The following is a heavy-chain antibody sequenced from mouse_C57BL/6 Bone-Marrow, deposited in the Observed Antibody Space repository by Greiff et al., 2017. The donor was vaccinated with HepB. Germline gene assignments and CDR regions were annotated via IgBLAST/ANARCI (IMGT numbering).Heavy chain of an antibody. CDR3: ARRGATVVADWYFDV. Sequence: EVMLVESGGGLVQPGGSLKLSCAASGFTFSDYGMAWVRQAPRKGPEWVAFISNLAYSIYYADTVTGRFTISRENAKNTLYLEMSSLRSEDTAMYYCARRGATVVADWYFDVWGTGTTVTVSS. V-gene: IGHV5-15*01. J-gene: IGHJ1*03. CDR1: GFTFSDYG. CDR2: ISNLAYSI. D-gene: IGHD1-1*01.